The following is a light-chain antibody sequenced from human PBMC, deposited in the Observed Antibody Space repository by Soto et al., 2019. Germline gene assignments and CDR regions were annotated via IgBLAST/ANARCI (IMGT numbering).Light chain of an antibody. CDR3: QQYYTHPRS. V-gene: IGKV4-1*01. J-gene: IGKJ1*01. CDR2: WAS. Sequence: DIVMTQSPDSLAVSLGERATINCKSSQSVLYSSNNKNYLAWYQQKPGQPPKLLIYWASTRESGVPDRFSGSGSGTEFTLTISSLQAEDVALYFCQQYYTHPRSFGQGTKVEI. CDR1: QSVLYSSNNKNY.